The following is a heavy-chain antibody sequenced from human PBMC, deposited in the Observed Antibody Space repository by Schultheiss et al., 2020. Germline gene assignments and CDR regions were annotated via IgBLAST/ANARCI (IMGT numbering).Heavy chain of an antibody. D-gene: IGHD3-16*01. V-gene: IGHV1-2*06. Sequence: ASVKVSCKASGYTFTGYYMHWVRQAPGQGLEWMGRINPNSGGTNYAQKFQGRVTMTRDTSISTVYMELSRLRSDDTAVYYCAIRKGDRDYFDYWGQGTLVTVSS. CDR2: INPNSGGT. CDR1: GYTFTGYY. CDR3: AIRKGDRDYFDY. J-gene: IGHJ4*02.